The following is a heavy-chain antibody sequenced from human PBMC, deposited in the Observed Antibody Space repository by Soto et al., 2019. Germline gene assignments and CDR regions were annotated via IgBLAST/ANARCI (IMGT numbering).Heavy chain of an antibody. CDR2: IIPIFGTA. Sequence: QVQRVQSGAEVKKPGSSVKVSCKASGGTFSSYAISWVRQAPGQGLEWMGGIIPIFGTANYAQKFQGRVTITADESTSTAYMELSSLRSEDTAVYYCARGDPDSSGYAGRLFDIWGQGTMVTVSS. CDR3: ARGDPDSSGYAGRLFDI. J-gene: IGHJ3*02. V-gene: IGHV1-69*01. D-gene: IGHD3-22*01. CDR1: GGTFSSYA.